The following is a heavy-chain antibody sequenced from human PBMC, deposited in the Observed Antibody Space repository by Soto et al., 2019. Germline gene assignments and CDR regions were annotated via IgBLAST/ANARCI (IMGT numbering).Heavy chain of an antibody. D-gene: IGHD3-22*01. CDR3: ARDPAYYYDSGVYGPPPIRDY. J-gene: IGHJ4*02. V-gene: IGHV1-18*01. Sequence: ASVKVSCKASGYTFTSYGISWVRQAPGQGLEWMGWISAYNGNTNYAQKLQGRVTMTTDTSTSTAYMELRSLRSDDTAVYYCARDPAYYYDSGVYGPPPIRDYWGQETLVTVSS. CDR1: GYTFTSYG. CDR2: ISAYNGNT.